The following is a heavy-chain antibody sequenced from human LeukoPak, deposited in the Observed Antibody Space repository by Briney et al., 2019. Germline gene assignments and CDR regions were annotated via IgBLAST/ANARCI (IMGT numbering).Heavy chain of an antibody. J-gene: IGHJ4*02. D-gene: IGHD5-18*01. CDR2: ISVYNGGNT. CDR1: GYTFTSYG. Sequence: ASVKVSCKASGYTFTSYGITWVRQAPGQGLEWMGWISVYNGGNTNYAQKLQGRVTMTTDTSTSSAYMELRSLRSDDTAVYYCARAGLGGYSYGLRGRYWGQGTLVTVSS. V-gene: IGHV1-18*01. CDR3: ARAGLGGYSYGLRGRY.